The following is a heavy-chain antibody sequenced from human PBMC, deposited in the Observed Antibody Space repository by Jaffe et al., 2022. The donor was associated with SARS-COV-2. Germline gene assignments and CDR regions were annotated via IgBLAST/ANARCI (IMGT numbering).Heavy chain of an antibody. D-gene: IGHD3-10*01. Sequence: QVQLVESGGGVVQPGRSLRLSCAASGFTFSSYGMHWVRQAPGKGLEWVAVIWYDGSNKYYADSVKGRFTISRDNSKNTLYLQMNSLRAEDTAVYYCARVGPITMVRGYPQAEYYYYYGMDVWGQGTTVTVSS. CDR3: ARVGPITMVRGYPQAEYYYYYGMDV. CDR2: IWYDGSNK. CDR1: GFTFSSYG. J-gene: IGHJ6*02. V-gene: IGHV3-33*01.